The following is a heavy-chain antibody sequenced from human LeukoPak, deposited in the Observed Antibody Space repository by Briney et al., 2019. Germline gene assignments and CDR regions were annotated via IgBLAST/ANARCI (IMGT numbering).Heavy chain of an antibody. CDR2: ISGSGGST. V-gene: IGHV3-23*01. CDR3: ARDLVVIPNSYMDV. J-gene: IGHJ6*03. D-gene: IGHD3-22*01. Sequence: GGSLRLSCAASGFTFSSYAMSWVRQAPGKGLEWVSAISGSGGSTYYADSVKGRFTISRDNSKNTLYLQMNSLRAEDTAVYYCARDLVVIPNSYMDVWGKGTTVTVSS. CDR1: GFTFSSYA.